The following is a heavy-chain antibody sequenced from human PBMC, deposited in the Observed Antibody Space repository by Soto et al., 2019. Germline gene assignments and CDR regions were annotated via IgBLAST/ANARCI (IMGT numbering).Heavy chain of an antibody. D-gene: IGHD1-7*01. CDR3: ARGGQWNSFDP. Sequence: QVQLQESGPGLVKPSQTLSLTCTVSGASISSGDHYWSWIRQSPGKGLEWIGYIYYRGSTDYNPSLKXRXTXSXXTSNNQFSLQVNAVTGADTAVYYCARGGQWNSFDPWGQGTLVTVSS. CDR2: IYYRGST. CDR1: GASISSGDHY. V-gene: IGHV4-30-4*01. J-gene: IGHJ5*02.